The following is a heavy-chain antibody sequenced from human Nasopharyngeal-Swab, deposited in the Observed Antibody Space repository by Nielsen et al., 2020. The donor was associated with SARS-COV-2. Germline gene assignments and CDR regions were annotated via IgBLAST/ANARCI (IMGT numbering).Heavy chain of an antibody. D-gene: IGHD2-21*02. CDR1: GGSFSGYY. CDR2: VNHCGST. J-gene: IGHJ6*03. CDR3: ARAGNLTAYYSYYMDV. Sequence: SETLSLTCAVYGGSFSGYYWSWVCQPPGKGLEWIWEVNHCGSTHNYPSLKSRVTISVDASSNQFSLKLSSVTAADTALYYCARAGNLTAYYSYYMDVWGNGTTVTVSS. V-gene: IGHV4-34*01.